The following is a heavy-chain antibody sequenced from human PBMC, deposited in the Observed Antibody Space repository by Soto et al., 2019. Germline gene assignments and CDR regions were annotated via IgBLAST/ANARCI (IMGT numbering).Heavy chain of an antibody. V-gene: IGHV3-23*01. D-gene: IGHD3-22*01. J-gene: IGHJ4*02. CDR3: AKDTWASIYDSSGTTPDY. CDR2: ISGSGGST. CDR1: GFTFSSYA. Sequence: GGSLRLSCAASGFTFSSYAMSWVRQAPGKGLEWVSAISGSGGSTYYADSVKGRFTISRDNSKNTLYLQMNSLRAEDTAVYYCAKDTWASIYDSSGTTPDYWGQGTLVTVSS.